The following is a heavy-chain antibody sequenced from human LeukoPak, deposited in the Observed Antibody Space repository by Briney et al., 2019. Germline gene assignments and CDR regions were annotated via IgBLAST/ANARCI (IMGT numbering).Heavy chain of an antibody. CDR2: INHSGSA. V-gene: IGHV4-34*01. J-gene: IGHJ4*02. D-gene: IGHD4-17*01. CDR1: GGSFSGYY. Sequence: SETLSLTCAVSGGSFSGYYWTWIRQPPGKGLEWIGEINHSGSANYNPSLKSRVTISLDTSKNQFSLKLSSVTAADTAVYYCARGQGTVTTHWGQGTLVTVSP. CDR3: ARGQGTVTTH.